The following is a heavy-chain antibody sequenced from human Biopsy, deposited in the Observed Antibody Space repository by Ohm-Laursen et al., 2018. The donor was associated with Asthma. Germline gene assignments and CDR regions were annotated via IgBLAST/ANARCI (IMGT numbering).Heavy chain of an antibody. D-gene: IGHD3-10*01. Sequence: SVKVSYKTSGYTFNSAGITWVRQAPGQGLEWMGWISVYNGNTKVAQKLQDRVTMITDTSTSTAYMELRSLRSDDTAAYFCARAVDYSHYYGIDVWGQGTTVTVS. CDR1: GYTFNSAG. CDR3: ARAVDYSHYYGIDV. V-gene: IGHV1-18*01. J-gene: IGHJ6*02. CDR2: ISVYNGNT.